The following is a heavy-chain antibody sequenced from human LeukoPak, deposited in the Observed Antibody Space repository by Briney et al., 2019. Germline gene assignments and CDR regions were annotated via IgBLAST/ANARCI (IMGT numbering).Heavy chain of an antibody. D-gene: IGHD5-18*01. J-gene: IGHJ4*02. CDR2: INGGGSS. Sequence: GGSLRLSCAASGFTFNNYAMTWVRQAPGKGLEWVSVINGGGSSYYADCGKGRFTVSRDNSKNTLSLQMNSLRDEDTAVYYCAKVHGYNYGDSIDYWGQGTLVTVSS. V-gene: IGHV3-23*01. CDR3: AKVHGYNYGDSIDY. CDR1: GFTFNNYA.